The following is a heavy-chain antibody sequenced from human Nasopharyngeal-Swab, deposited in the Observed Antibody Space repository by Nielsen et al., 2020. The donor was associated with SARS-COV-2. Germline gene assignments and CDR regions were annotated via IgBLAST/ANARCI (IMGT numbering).Heavy chain of an antibody. J-gene: IGHJ3*02. Sequence: ASVKVSCKASGYTFTGYYMHWVRQAPGQRLEWMGWINPNSGGTNYAQKFQGRVTMTRDTSISTAYMELSRLRSDDTAVYYCARDDLTAYDAFDIWGQGTMVTVSS. CDR1: GYTFTGYY. D-gene: IGHD7-27*01. CDR3: ARDDLTAYDAFDI. V-gene: IGHV1-2*02. CDR2: INPNSGGT.